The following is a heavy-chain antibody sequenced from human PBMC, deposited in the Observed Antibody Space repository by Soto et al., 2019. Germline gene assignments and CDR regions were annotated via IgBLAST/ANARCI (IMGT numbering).Heavy chain of an antibody. V-gene: IGHV5-51*01. Sequence: GESLKISCKGSGNIFTTDWIGWVRQMPGKGLEWMGIIHPDDSDVRYSPSFEGQVTFSADKSTSTAYLQWSSLKASDTAMYFCARQHRDYFHDAFHIWGQGTMVTVSS. J-gene: IGHJ3*02. D-gene: IGHD5-12*01. CDR2: IHPDDSDV. CDR3: ARQHRDYFHDAFHI. CDR1: GNIFTTDW.